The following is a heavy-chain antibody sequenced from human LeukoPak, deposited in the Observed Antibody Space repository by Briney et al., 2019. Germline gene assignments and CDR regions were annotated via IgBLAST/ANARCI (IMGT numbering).Heavy chain of an antibody. CDR3: ARHWNYYCGMDF. CDR1: GGSISTYY. D-gene: IGHD3-3*01. CDR2: IYYSGST. V-gene: IGHV4-59*08. J-gene: IGHJ6*02. Sequence: SETLSLTCTVSGGSISTYYWSWIRQPPGKGLEWIGYIYYSGSTNYNPSLKSRVTISVDTSKNQFSLNLTSVTAADTAVYYCARHWNYYCGMDFWGRGTTVTVSS.